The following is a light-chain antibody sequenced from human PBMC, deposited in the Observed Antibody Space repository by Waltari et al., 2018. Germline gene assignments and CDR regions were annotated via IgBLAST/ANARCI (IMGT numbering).Light chain of an antibody. J-gene: IGKJ1*01. CDR2: DAS. V-gene: IGKV3-11*01. Sequence: EIVLTQSPATLSLSPGERATLSCRASQTVITYLAWYQQKPGQAPRLLISDASNRVPGIPARFSGSGSGTDFTLTISSLEPEDFAVDYCQQRYYWPPWTFGQGTKVELK. CDR3: QQRYYWPPWT. CDR1: QTVITY.